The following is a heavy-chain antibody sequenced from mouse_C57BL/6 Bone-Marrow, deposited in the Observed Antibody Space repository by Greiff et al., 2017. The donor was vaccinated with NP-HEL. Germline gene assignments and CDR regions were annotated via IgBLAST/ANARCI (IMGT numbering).Heavy chain of an antibody. CDR1: GFNIKDDY. J-gene: IGHJ2*01. D-gene: IGHD2-4*01. Sequence: VQLKQSGAELVRPGASVKLSCTASGFNIKDDYMHWVKQRPEQGLEWIGWIDPENGDTEYASKFQGKATITADTSSNTAYLQLSSLTSEDTAVYYCTMGSTMITTTAFDYWGQGTTLTVSS. V-gene: IGHV14-4*01. CDR3: TMGSTMITTTAFDY. CDR2: IDPENGDT.